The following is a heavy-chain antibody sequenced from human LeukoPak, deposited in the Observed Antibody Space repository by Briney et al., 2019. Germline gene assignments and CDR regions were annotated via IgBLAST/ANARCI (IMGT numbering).Heavy chain of an antibody. V-gene: IGHV1-2*02. CDR3: ARGLESGILTGYLSYFDY. CDR2: INPNSGAT. Sequence: ASVKVSCKASGYTFTDYNIHWVRQAPGHGLEWMGWINPNSGATNYAQKFQGRVTVTRDTSIRTAYMEVRRLRSDDTAVYYCARGLESGILTGYLSYFDYWGQGTLVTVSS. J-gene: IGHJ4*02. D-gene: IGHD3-9*01. CDR1: GYTFTDYN.